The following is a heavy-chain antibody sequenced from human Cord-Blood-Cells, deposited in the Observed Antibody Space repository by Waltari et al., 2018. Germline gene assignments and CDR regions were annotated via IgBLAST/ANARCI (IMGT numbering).Heavy chain of an antibody. CDR1: GGSFSGYY. J-gene: IGHJ1*01. CDR2: INHSGST. V-gene: IGHV4-34*01. CDR3: ATRHGYSSSWYYFQH. D-gene: IGHD6-13*01. Sequence: QVQLQQWGAGLLKPSETLSLTCAVYGGSFSGYYWSWIRHPPGKGREWIGEINHSGSTNYNPSLKSRVTISVDTSKNQFSLKLSSVTAADTAVYYCATRHGYSSSWYYFQHWGQGTLVTVSS.